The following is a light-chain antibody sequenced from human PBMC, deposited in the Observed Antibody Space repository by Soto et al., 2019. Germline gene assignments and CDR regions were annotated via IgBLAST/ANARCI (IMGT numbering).Light chain of an antibody. Sequence: EIVLTQSPGTLFLSPGERATLSCRASQSLSSSNLAWYQQKPGQAPRLLIYGASSRATGIPDRFSGSGSGTDFTLTISRLEPEDFAVYYCQQYGSSPVTFGGGTKVEIK. CDR2: GAS. J-gene: IGKJ4*01. V-gene: IGKV3-20*01. CDR1: QSLSSSN. CDR3: QQYGSSPVT.